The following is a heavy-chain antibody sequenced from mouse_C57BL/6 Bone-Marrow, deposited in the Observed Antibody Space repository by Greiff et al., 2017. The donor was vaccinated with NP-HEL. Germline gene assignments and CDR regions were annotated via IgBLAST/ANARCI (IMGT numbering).Heavy chain of an antibody. CDR1: GFTFSSYG. V-gene: IGHV5-6*01. Sequence: EVKLMESGGDLVKPGGSLKLSCAASGFTFSSYGMSWVRQTPDKRLEWVATISSGGSYTYYPDSVKGRFTISRDNAKNTLYLQMSSLKSEDTAMYYCARLIYDGYAYWGQGTLVTVSA. CDR3: ARLIYDGYAY. D-gene: IGHD2-3*01. CDR2: ISSGGSYT. J-gene: IGHJ3*01.